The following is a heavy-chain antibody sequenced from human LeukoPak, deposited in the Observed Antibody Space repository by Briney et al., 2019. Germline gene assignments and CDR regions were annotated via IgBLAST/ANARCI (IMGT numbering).Heavy chain of an antibody. Sequence: PGGSLRLSCAASGFTFRNARMSWVRQAPGKGLEWVGRIKSRTDGGTTEYAAPVKGRFSISRDDSKNTLYLQINSLKTEDTAVYYCADLGDYAVGWGQGTLVTVSS. J-gene: IGHJ4*02. D-gene: IGHD4-17*01. CDR2: IKSRTDGGTT. CDR1: GFTFRNAR. V-gene: IGHV3-15*01. CDR3: ADLGDYAVG.